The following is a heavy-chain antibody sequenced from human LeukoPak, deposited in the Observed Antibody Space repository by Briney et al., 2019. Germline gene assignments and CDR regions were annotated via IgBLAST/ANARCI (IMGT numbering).Heavy chain of an antibody. Sequence: GESLKISCKGSGYSFTSYWIGWVRQMPGKGLEWMGIIYPGDSDTRYSPSFQGQVTISADKSISTAYLQWSSLKASDTAMYYCARADCSGGSCYWWGFDPWGQGTLVTVSS. CDR3: ARADCSGGSCYWWGFDP. CDR2: IYPGDSDT. D-gene: IGHD2-15*01. V-gene: IGHV5-51*01. CDR1: GYSFTSYW. J-gene: IGHJ5*02.